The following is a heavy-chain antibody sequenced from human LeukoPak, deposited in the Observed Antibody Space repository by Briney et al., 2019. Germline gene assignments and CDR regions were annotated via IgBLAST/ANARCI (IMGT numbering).Heavy chain of an antibody. CDR2: IYYTGST. D-gene: IGHD3-22*01. J-gene: IGHJ4*02. Sequence: SETLSLTCTVSGGSISSHYWTWIRQPPGKGLEWIGFIYYTGSTNYNPSLKSRVTISVDTSKDQFSPKLNSVTAADTAVYYCARVGPNSSGWLDYWGQGTLVSVSS. CDR3: ARVGPNSSGWLDY. CDR1: GGSISSHY. V-gene: IGHV4-59*11.